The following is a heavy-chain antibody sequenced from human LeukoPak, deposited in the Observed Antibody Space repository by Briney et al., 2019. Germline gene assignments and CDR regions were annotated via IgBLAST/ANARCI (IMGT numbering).Heavy chain of an antibody. Sequence: GGSLRLSCAASGFTFSSYWMTWVRQAPGKGLEWVANINQDGSEKYHVDSVKGRFTISRDNAKNSLYLQMNSLRAEDTAVYYCARRSILTGYHYYMDVWGKGTTVTISS. CDR3: ARRSILTGYHYYMDV. V-gene: IGHV3-7*01. CDR1: GFTFSSYW. CDR2: INQDGSEK. D-gene: IGHD3-9*01. J-gene: IGHJ6*03.